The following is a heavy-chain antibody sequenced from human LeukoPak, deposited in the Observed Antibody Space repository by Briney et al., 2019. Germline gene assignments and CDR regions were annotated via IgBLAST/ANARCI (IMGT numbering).Heavy chain of an antibody. J-gene: IGHJ4*02. CDR2: IDPSGSYT. CDR1: GYSFTSYW. V-gene: IGHV5-10-1*01. D-gene: IGHD6-13*01. Sequence: PGESLKISCKGSGYSFTSYWISWVRQMPGKGLEWMGRIDPSGSYTNYSPSFQGHVTISADKSISTAYLQWSSLKASDTAMYYCARSEVINIAAAADYWGQGTLVTVSS. CDR3: ARSEVINIAAAADY.